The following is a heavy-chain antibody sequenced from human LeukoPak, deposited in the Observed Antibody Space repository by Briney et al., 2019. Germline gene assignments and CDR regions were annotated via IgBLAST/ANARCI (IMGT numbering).Heavy chain of an antibody. V-gene: IGHV3-74*01. Sequence: GGSLRLSCAASGFTFSSYWMHWVRQAPGKGLVWVSRINSDGSSTSYADSVKGRFTISRDNAKNSLYLQMNSLRAEDTAVYYCARVQTPRRGDDAFDIWGQGTMVTVSS. J-gene: IGHJ3*02. CDR1: GFTFSSYW. CDR3: ARVQTPRRGDDAFDI. D-gene: IGHD1-1*01. CDR2: INSDGSST.